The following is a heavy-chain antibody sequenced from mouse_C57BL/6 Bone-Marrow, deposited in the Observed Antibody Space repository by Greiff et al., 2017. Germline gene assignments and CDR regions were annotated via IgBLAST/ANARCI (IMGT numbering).Heavy chain of an antibody. CDR2: IYPRSGNT. CDR1: GYTFTSYG. Sequence: VKVVESGAELARPGASVKLSCKASGYTFTSYGISWVKQRTGQGLEWIGEIYPRSGNTYYNEKFKGKATLTADKSSSTAYMELRSLTSEDSAVYFCARFITTVPLDYWGQGTSVTVSS. V-gene: IGHV1-81*01. D-gene: IGHD1-1*01. J-gene: IGHJ4*01. CDR3: ARFITTVPLDY.